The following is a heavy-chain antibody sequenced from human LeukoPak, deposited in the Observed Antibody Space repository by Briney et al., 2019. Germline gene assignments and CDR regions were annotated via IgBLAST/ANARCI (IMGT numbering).Heavy chain of an antibody. V-gene: IGHV3-74*01. CDR2: ISNHGSYK. D-gene: IGHD1-1*01. Sequence: GGSLRLFCAASGFTFSGYWMHWVRQAPGKGLVWVSYISNHGSYKTYADSVQGRFPIPRDNAKNTVYLDMNSLRAEDTAVYYCARGGWGTGIDYLGQGTLVTVSS. J-gene: IGHJ4*02. CDR3: ARGGWGTGIDY. CDR1: GFTFSGYW.